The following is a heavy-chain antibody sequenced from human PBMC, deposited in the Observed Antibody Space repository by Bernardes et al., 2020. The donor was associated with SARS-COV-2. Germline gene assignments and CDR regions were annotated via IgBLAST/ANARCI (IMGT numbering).Heavy chain of an antibody. Sequence: GGSLRLSCAASGFTFSSYAMSWVRQAPGKGLEWVSAISGSGGSTYYADSVKGRFTISRDNSKNTLYLQMNSLRAEDTAVYYCANGITIFGVVIPYYYYGMDGWGQGTTVTVSS. V-gene: IGHV3-23*01. CDR3: ANGITIFGVVIPYYYYGMDG. D-gene: IGHD3-3*01. J-gene: IGHJ6*02. CDR2: ISGSGGST. CDR1: GFTFSSYA.